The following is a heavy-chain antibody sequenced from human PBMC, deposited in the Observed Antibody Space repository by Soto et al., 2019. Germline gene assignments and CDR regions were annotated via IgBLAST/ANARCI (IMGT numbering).Heavy chain of an antibody. CDR1: GGSISSGGYY. D-gene: IGHD4-17*01. V-gene: IGHV4-31*03. CDR2: IYYSGST. J-gene: IGHJ3*02. CDR3: ARDGYGDSNAFDI. Sequence: SSETLSLTCTVSGGSISSGGYYWSWIRQHPGKGLEWIGYIYYSGSTYYNPSLKSRVTISVDTSKNQFSLKLSPVTAADTAVYYCARDGYGDSNAFDIWGQGTMVTVSS.